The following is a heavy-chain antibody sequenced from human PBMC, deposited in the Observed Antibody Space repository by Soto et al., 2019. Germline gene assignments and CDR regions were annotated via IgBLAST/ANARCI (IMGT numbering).Heavy chain of an antibody. CDR2: IIPIFGTA. Sequence: GASVKVPCKASGGTFSSYAISWLRQAPGQGLEWMGGIIPIFGTANYAQKFQGRVTITADESTSTAYMELSSLRSEDTAVYYCARGAYYYDSSGYFQAQRGYYYGMDVWGQGTTVTVSS. CDR3: ARGAYYYDSSGYFQAQRGYYYGMDV. CDR1: GGTFSSYA. V-gene: IGHV1-69*13. D-gene: IGHD3-22*01. J-gene: IGHJ6*02.